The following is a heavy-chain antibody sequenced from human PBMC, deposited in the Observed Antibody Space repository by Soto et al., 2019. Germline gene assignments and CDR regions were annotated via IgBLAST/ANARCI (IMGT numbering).Heavy chain of an antibody. CDR1: GFTFSTFW. CDR3: ARDLHIAATDY. CDR2: IKGDGSIT. J-gene: IGHJ4*02. D-gene: IGHD6-13*01. Sequence: EVQLVESGGGLVQPGGSLRLSCAASGFTFSTFWIHWVRQAPGKGLVWVSRIKGDGSITNYADSVKGRFTVSRDNAKNTVYLQLNSLRAEVTAVYFCARDLHIAATDYWGQGTLVTVSS. V-gene: IGHV3-74*01.